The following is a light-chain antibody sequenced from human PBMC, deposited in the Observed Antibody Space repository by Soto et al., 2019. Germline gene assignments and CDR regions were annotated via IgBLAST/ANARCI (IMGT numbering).Light chain of an antibody. Sequence: DLQMTQSPSSLSASVGDRVTITCRASQAISNYLAWFQQKPGKVPKLLIYAASTLQSGVPSRFSGSGSGTDSTLTISSLQPEDVATYYCQKYNSAPWTFGQGTKVEI. J-gene: IGKJ1*01. CDR1: QAISNY. CDR3: QKYNSAPWT. CDR2: AAS. V-gene: IGKV1-27*01.